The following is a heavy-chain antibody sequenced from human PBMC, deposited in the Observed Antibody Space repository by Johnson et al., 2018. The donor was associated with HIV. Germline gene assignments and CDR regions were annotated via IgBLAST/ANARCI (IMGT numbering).Heavy chain of an antibody. CDR3: ARDFVDRGYSYGFGAFDI. D-gene: IGHD5-18*01. CDR2: ISYDESNK. CDR1: AFTFSSYA. J-gene: IGHJ3*02. Sequence: QVQLVESGGGLVQPGGSLRLSCAASAFTFSSYAMHWVRQAPGKGLEWVAVISYDESNKYYADSVKGRFTISRDNSKNTLYLQMNSLRAEDTDVYYCARDFVDRGYSYGFGAFDIWGQGTMVTVSS. V-gene: IGHV3-30-3*01.